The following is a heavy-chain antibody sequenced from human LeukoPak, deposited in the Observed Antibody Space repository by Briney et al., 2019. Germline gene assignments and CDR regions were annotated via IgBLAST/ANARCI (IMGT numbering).Heavy chain of an antibody. V-gene: IGHV3-48*01. Sequence: GGSLRLSCAVSGFTFSTYNMNWVRQAPGKGLEWISYISSSSGSIYYADSVKGRFTISRDNAKNSLYLQMNSLRAEDTAVYYCAKTVGERAAQYYGMDVWGQGTTVTVSS. J-gene: IGHJ6*02. CDR2: ISSSSGSI. D-gene: IGHD6-6*01. CDR1: GFTFSTYN. CDR3: AKTVGERAAQYYGMDV.